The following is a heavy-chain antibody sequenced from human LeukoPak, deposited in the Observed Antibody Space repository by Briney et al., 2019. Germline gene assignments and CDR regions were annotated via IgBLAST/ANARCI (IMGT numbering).Heavy chain of an antibody. V-gene: IGHV3-23*01. CDR1: GFTFSSYA. D-gene: IGHD2-2*02. J-gene: IGHJ1*01. CDR3: AKHRLGYCSSTSCYRYFQH. CDR2: ISGSGGST. Sequence: GGSLRLSCAASGFTFSSYAMSWVRQAPGKALEWVSAISGSGGSTYYADSVKGRFTISRDNSKNTLYLQMNSLRAEDTAVYYCAKHRLGYCSSTSCYRYFQHWGQGTLVTVSS.